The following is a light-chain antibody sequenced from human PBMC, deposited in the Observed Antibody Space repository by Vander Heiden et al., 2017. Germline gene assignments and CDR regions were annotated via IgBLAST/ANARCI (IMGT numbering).Light chain of an antibody. CDR2: LGS. J-gene: IGKJ1*01. V-gene: IGKV2-28*01. Sequence: DIVMTQSPLSLPVTPGEPASISCRSSQSLLHSNGYNYLDWYLQKPGQSPHLLIYLGSNRASGVPDRFSGSGSGTDFTLKISRVEAEDVGVYYCMQALKTPPTFGQGTKVEIK. CDR3: MQALKTPPT. CDR1: QSLLHSNGYNY.